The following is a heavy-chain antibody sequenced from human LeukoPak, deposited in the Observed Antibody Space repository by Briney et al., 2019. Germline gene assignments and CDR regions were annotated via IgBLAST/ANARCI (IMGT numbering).Heavy chain of an antibody. CDR1: GYTFTGYY. J-gene: IGHJ5*02. CDR3: ARVSDISRGRWFDP. Sequence: ASVRVSCKASGYTFTGYYTHWVRQAPGQGLEWMGWVNSNGGGTTYAQKFRGRVTLTTDTSISTAYMELSGLRSDDTAIYYCARVSDISRGRWFDPWGQGTLVTVSS. D-gene: IGHD3-9*01. CDR2: VNSNGGGT. V-gene: IGHV1-2*02.